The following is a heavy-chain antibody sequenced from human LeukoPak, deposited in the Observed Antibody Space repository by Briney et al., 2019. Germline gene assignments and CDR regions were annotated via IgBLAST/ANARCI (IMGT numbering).Heavy chain of an antibody. J-gene: IGHJ4*02. D-gene: IGHD2-21*02. Sequence: GGSLRLSCAASGFTFSTYAMGWVRQAPGKGLEWVSSIKGSGGDPFYADPVKGRFAISRDNSKNTLFLQLNSLRAEDSAVYYCARGGHDFNPFYWWGQGTLVTVSS. V-gene: IGHV3-23*01. CDR2: IKGSGGDP. CDR1: GFTFSTYA. CDR3: ARGGHDFNPFYW.